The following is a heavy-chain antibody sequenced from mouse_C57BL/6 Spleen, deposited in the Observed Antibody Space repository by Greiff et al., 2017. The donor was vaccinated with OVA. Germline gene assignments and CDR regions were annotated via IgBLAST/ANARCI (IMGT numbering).Heavy chain of an antibody. CDR3: ARGGLRGGYAMDY. J-gene: IGHJ4*01. Sequence: QVQLQQSGAELVRPGTSVKVSCKASGYAFTNYLIEWVKQRPGQGLEWIGVINPGSGGTNYNEKFKGKATLTADKSSSTAYMQRSSLTSEDSAVYCCARGGLRGGYAMDYWGQGTSVTVSS. D-gene: IGHD3-1*01. CDR1: GYAFTNYL. CDR2: INPGSGGT. V-gene: IGHV1-54*01.